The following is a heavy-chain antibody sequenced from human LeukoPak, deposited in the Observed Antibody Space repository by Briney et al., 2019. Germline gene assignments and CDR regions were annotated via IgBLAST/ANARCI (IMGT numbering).Heavy chain of an antibody. CDR3: ANIVVVPAAIGY. CDR2: ISGSGGST. V-gene: IGHV3-23*01. CDR1: GFTFSSYA. Sequence: GGSLRLSCAASGFTFSSYAMSWVRQAPGKGREWASAISGSGGSTYYADSVKGRFTISRDNSKNTLYLQMNSLRAEDTAVYYCANIVVVPAAIGYWGQGTLVTVSS. J-gene: IGHJ4*02. D-gene: IGHD2-2*02.